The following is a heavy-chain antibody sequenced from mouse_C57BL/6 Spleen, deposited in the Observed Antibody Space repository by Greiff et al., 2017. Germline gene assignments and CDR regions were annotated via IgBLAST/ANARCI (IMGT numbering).Heavy chain of an antibody. CDR2: IHPNSGST. CDR1: GYTFTSYW. J-gene: IGHJ3*01. Sequence: QVQLKQPGAELVKPGASVKLSCKASGYTFTSYWMHWVKQRPGQGLEWIGMIHPNSGSTNYNEKFKSKATLTVDKSSSTAYMQLSSLTSEDSAVYYCAREYDYDYERAWFAYWGQGTLVTVSA. CDR3: AREYDYDYERAWFAY. V-gene: IGHV1-64*01. D-gene: IGHD2-4*01.